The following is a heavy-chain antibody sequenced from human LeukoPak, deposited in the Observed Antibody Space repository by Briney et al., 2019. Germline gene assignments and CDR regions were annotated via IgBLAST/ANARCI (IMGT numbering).Heavy chain of an antibody. CDR2: IKSKTDGGTT. D-gene: IGHD2-2*02. CDR3: TTGQLLYDFDY. V-gene: IGHV3-15*01. Sequence: GGSLRLSCAASGFTFSNAWMSWVRQAPVKGLEWVGRIKSKTDGGTTDYAAPVKGRFTISRDDSKNTLYLQMNSLKTEDTAVYYCTTGQLLYDFDYWGQGTLVTVSS. J-gene: IGHJ4*02. CDR1: GFTFSNAW.